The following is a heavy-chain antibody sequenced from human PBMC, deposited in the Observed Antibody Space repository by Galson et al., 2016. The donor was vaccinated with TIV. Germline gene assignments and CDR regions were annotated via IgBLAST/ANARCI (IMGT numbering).Heavy chain of an antibody. Sequence: SVKVSCKASGYTFSTYGMSWVRQAPGQGPEWMGWISAYSPNMKDAQKFQGRVNMTTDTSTSTAYMELRSLTSDDTAMYYCARDPRPSYGRFDYWGQGTLVTVSS. V-gene: IGHV1-18*01. CDR3: ARDPRPSYGRFDY. D-gene: IGHD3-10*01. CDR1: GYTFSTYG. J-gene: IGHJ4*02. CDR2: ISAYSPNM.